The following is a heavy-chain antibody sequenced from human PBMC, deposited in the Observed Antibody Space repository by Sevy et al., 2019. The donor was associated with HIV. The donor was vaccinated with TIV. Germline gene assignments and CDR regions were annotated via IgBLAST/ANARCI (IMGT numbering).Heavy chain of an antibody. CDR1: GFTFDDYT. V-gene: IGHV3-43*01. CDR2: ISWDGGST. Sequence: GGCLRLSWAASGFTFDDYTMHWVRQAPGKGLEWVSLISWDGGSTYYADSVKGRFTISRDNSKNSRYLQMNSLRTEDTALYSCAKDILRKGGWFGTYYYGMDVWGQGTTVTVSS. CDR3: AKDILRKGGWFGTYYYGMDV. D-gene: IGHD3-10*01. J-gene: IGHJ6*02.